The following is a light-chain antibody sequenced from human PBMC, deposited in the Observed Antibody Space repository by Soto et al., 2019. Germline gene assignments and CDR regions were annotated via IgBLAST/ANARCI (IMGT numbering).Light chain of an antibody. J-gene: IGLJ2*01. V-gene: IGLV3-21*02. CDR1: SVGSES. CDR2: DDR. Sequence: SYELTQPPSVSVAPGQTARITCGGNSVGSESVHWYQQKPGQAPVLVVYDDRDRPSGIPERFSGSNSGSAATLTISRVEAGDEADYYCQVWDRSSDHVVFGGGTKVTVL. CDR3: QVWDRSSDHVV.